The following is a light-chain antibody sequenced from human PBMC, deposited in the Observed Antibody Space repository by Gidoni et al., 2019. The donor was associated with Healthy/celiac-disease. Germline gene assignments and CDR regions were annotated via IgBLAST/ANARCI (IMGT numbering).Light chain of an antibody. J-gene: IGLJ2*01. V-gene: IGLV1-40*01. Sequence: QSVLTQPPSVPGAPGQRVTISCTGSSSNIGAGYAVHCYQQLPGPAPKLLIYGNSNRPSGVPDRFSGSKSGTSASLAITGLQSEDEADYYCQSYDSSLSGSVFGGGTKLTVL. CDR2: GNS. CDR1: SSNIGAGYA. CDR3: QSYDSSLSGSV.